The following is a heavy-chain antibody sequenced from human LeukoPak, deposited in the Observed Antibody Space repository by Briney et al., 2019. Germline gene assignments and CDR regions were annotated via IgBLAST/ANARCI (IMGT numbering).Heavy chain of an antibody. V-gene: IGHV4-34*01. J-gene: IGHJ4*02. CDR1: GGSFSGYY. D-gene: IGHD4-17*01. CDR3: AADYGDYLFDH. CDR2: INHSGST. Sequence: SETLSLTCAVYGGSFSGYYWSWIRQPPGKGLEWIGEINHSGSTNYNPSLKSRVTISVDTSKNQFSLKLSSVTAADTAVYYCAADYGDYLFDHWGQGTLVTVSS.